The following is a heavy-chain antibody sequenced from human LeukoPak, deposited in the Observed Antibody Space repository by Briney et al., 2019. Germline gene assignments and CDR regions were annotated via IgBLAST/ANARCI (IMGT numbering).Heavy chain of an antibody. V-gene: IGHV4-59*08. CDR2: ISYNGGT. CDR3: ARAPYYFYMDV. CDR1: GASINIYY. J-gene: IGHJ6*03. Sequence: SETLSLTCTVSGASINIYYWGWVRQPPGKGLEWIGYISYNGGTNYNPSLKSRVTISEDTSKNQFSLKVTSVTAADTAVYFCARAPYYFYMDVWGRGTTVTVSS.